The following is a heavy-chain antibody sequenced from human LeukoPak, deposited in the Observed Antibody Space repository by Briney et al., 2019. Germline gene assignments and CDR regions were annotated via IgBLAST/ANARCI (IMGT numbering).Heavy chain of an antibody. D-gene: IGHD2-21*01. V-gene: IGHV4-30-4*01. Sequence: SETLSLTCTVSGGSISSGDYYWSWICQPPGKGLEWIGYIYYSGSTYYNPSLKSRVTISVDTSKNQFSLKLSSVTAADTAVYYCARSIPRVSFDYWGQGTLVTVSS. CDR3: ARSIPRVSFDY. CDR2: IYYSGST. CDR1: GGSISSGDYY. J-gene: IGHJ4*02.